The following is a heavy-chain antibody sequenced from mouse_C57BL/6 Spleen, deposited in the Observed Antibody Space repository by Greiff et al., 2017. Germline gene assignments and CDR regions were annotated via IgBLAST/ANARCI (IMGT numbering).Heavy chain of an antibody. J-gene: IGHJ1*03. CDR1: GYSITSGYY. CDR3: ARLGQYFDV. Sequence: EVQLQESGPGLVKPSQSLSLTCSVTGYSITSGYYWNWIRQFPGNKLEWMGYISYDGSNNYNPSLQNRISITRDTSKNQFFLKLNSVTTEDTATYYCARLGQYFDVWGTGTTVTVSS. CDR2: ISYDGSN. D-gene: IGHD4-1*01. V-gene: IGHV3-6*01.